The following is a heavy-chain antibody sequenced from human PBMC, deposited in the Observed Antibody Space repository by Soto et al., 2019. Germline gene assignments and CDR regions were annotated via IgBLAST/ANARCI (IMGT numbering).Heavy chain of an antibody. V-gene: IGHV2-26*01. J-gene: IGHJ6*02. CDR2: IFSNDEK. Sequence: QVTLKESGPVLVKPTETLTLTCTVSGFSLSNARMGVSWIRQPPGKALEWLAHIFSNDEKSYITSLKSRLTMSNNTSKSHVVLTMTNMDPVDTATYYCARSGLSYYYYGMDVWGQGTTVTVSS. CDR3: ARSGLSYYYYGMDV. CDR1: GFSLSNARMG. D-gene: IGHD3-10*01.